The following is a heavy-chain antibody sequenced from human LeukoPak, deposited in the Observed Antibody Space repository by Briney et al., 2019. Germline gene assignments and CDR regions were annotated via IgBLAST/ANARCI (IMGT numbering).Heavy chain of an antibody. J-gene: IGHJ4*02. D-gene: IGHD3-22*01. CDR3: ARDPYYYDSSGYYPPWFDY. Sequence: PGGSLRLSCAASGFTFSDYYMSWIRQAPGKGLEWVSYISSSGSTIYYADSVKGRFTISRDNAKNSLYLQMNSLRAEDTAVYYCARDPYYYDSSGYYPPWFDYWGQGTLVTVSS. V-gene: IGHV3-11*01. CDR1: GFTFSDYY. CDR2: ISSSGSTI.